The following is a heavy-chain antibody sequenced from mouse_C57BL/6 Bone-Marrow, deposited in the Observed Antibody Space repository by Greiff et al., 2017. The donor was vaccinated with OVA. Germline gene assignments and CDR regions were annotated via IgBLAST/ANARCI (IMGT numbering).Heavy chain of an antibody. CDR3: ARDYYGSSTGFAY. V-gene: IGHV1-69*01. CDR2: IDPSDSYT. J-gene: IGHJ3*01. CDR1: GYTFTSYW. D-gene: IGHD1-1*01. Sequence: QVQLQQSGAELVMPGASVKLSCKASGYTFTSYWMHWVKQRPGQGLEWIGEIDPSDSYTNYNQKFKGKSTLTVDKSSSTAYMQLSSLTSEDSAVYYCARDYYGSSTGFAYWGQGTLVTVSA.